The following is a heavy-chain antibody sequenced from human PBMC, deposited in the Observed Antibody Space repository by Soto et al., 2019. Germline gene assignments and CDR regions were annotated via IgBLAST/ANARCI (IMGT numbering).Heavy chain of an antibody. D-gene: IGHD5-12*01. CDR3: ARDFAGYGGYYYYGMDV. Sequence: QVQLVESGGGVVQPGRSLRLSCAASGFTFSSYAMHWVRQAPGKGVEWVAVISYDGSNKYYADSVKGRFTISRDNSKNTLYLQMNSLRAEDTAVYYCARDFAGYGGYYYYGMDVWGQGTTVTVSS. CDR1: GFTFSSYA. V-gene: IGHV3-30-3*01. CDR2: ISYDGSNK. J-gene: IGHJ6*02.